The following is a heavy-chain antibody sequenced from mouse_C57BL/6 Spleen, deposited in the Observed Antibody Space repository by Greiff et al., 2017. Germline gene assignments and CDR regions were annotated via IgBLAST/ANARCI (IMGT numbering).Heavy chain of an antibody. CDR2: IHPNSGST. D-gene: IGHD1-1*01. V-gene: IGHV1-64*01. Sequence: QVQLKQPGAELVKPGASVKLSCKASGYTFTSYWMHWVKQRPGQGLEWIGMIHPNSGSTNYNEKFKSKATLPVDNSSSTAYMQLSSLTSEDSAVYYGAISYGSSHPYWYFDVWGTGTTVTVSS. J-gene: IGHJ1*03. CDR3: AISYGSSHPYWYFDV. CDR1: GYTFTSYW.